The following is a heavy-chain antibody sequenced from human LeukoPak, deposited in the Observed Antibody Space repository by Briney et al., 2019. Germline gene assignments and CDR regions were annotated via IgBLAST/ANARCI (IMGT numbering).Heavy chain of an antibody. CDR2: INHSGST. Sequence: PSETLSLTCAVYGGSFSGYYWSWIRQPPGKGLEWIGEINHSGSTNYNPSLKSRVTISVDTSKNQFSLKLSSVTAVDTAVYYCARARLAAAGNRVYYYYYGMDVWGQGTTVTVSS. V-gene: IGHV4-34*01. CDR3: ARARLAAAGNRVYYYYYGMDV. CDR1: GGSFSGYY. D-gene: IGHD6-13*01. J-gene: IGHJ6*02.